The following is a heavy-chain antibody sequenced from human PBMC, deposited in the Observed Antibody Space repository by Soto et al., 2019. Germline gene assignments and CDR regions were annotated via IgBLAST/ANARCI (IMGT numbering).Heavy chain of an antibody. J-gene: IGHJ6*02. Sequence: PGGSLRLSCAASGFTFSIYAMHWVRQAPGKGLEWVAVISYDGSNKYYADSVKGRFTISRDNSKNTLYLQMNSLRAEDTAVYYCARGSDRLYYYSYGMDVWGQGTTVTVSS. CDR3: ARGSDRLYYYSYGMDV. CDR1: GFTFSIYA. V-gene: IGHV3-30-3*01. D-gene: IGHD3-22*01. CDR2: ISYDGSNK.